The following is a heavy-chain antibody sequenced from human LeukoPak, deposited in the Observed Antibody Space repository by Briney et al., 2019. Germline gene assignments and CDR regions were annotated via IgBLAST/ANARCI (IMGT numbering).Heavy chain of an antibody. J-gene: IGHJ4*02. D-gene: IGHD3-22*01. Sequence: GGSLRLSCAASGFTFSSYSMNWVRQAPGKGLEWVSSISSSSYIYYADSLKGRFTISRDNAKNSLYLQMNSLRAEDTAVYYCARVFCSSGPDYRGQGTLVTVSS. CDR3: ARVFCSSGPDY. V-gene: IGHV3-21*01. CDR2: ISSSSYI. CDR1: GFTFSSYS.